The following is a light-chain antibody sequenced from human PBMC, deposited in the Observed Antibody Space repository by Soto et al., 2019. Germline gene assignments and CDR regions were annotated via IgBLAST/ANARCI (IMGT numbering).Light chain of an antibody. CDR1: QSISSW. CDR2: DVS. Sequence: DIQMTQSPSTLSASVGDRVTITFRASQSISSWLAWYQQKPGKAPDLLIYDVSSLESGVPSRFSGGGSGTEFTLTISSLQPDDFATYYCLQYHTYRTFGQGTKVDIK. CDR3: LQYHTYRT. V-gene: IGKV1-5*01. J-gene: IGKJ1*01.